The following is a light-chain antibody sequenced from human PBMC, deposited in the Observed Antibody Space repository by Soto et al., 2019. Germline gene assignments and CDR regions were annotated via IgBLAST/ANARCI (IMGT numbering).Light chain of an antibody. J-gene: IGKJ1*01. CDR2: DAS. CDR1: QSVSSN. Sequence: EIVMTQSPATLSVAPGERATLSCRASQSVSSNLAWYQQKPGQAPRLLIYDASTRATGIPARFSGSGSGTEFTLTISSLQSEDFAVYYCQHYSNWPPWTFGQWTKVEV. V-gene: IGKV3-15*01. CDR3: QHYSNWPPWT.